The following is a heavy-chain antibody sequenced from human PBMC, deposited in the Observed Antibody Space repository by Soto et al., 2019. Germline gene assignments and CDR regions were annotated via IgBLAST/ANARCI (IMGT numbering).Heavy chain of an antibody. J-gene: IGHJ4*02. CDR1: GGSISSSSYY. V-gene: IGHV4-39*01. CDR3: ARGPRARWLQSDYFDY. CDR2: IYYSGST. Sequence: QLQLQESGPGLVKPSETLSLTCTVSGGSISSSSYYWGWIRQPPGKGLEWIGSIYYSGSTYYNPSIKSRVTISVDTSKNQFSLKLSSVTAADTAVYYCARGPRARWLQSDYFDYWGQGTLVTVSS. D-gene: IGHD5-12*01.